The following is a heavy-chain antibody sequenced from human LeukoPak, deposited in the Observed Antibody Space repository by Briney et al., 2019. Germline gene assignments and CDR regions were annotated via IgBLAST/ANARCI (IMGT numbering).Heavy chain of an antibody. J-gene: IGHJ4*02. CDR1: GFTFSSYA. Sequence: GGSLRFSCAASGFTFSSYAMSWVRQAPGKGLEWVSAISGSGGSTYYADSVKGRFTISRDNSKNTLYLQMNSLRAEDTAVYYCAKDGGVGYCTNGVCYVDYWGQGTLVTVSS. CDR3: AKDGGVGYCTNGVCYVDY. CDR2: ISGSGGST. D-gene: IGHD2-8*01. V-gene: IGHV3-23*01.